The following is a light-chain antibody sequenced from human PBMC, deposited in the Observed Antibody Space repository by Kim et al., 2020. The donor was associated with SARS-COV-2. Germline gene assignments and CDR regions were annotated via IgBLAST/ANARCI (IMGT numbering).Light chain of an antibody. CDR2: GKN. CDR3: NSRDSNDNVV. J-gene: IGLJ2*01. CDR1: SLRNYY. V-gene: IGLV3-19*01. Sequence: VALGQTVRITCQGDSLRNYYATWYQQKPGQAPMLVIYGKNNRPSGIPDRFSGSSSGNTASLTITGTQAGDEADYYCNSRDSNDNVVFGGGTKLTVL.